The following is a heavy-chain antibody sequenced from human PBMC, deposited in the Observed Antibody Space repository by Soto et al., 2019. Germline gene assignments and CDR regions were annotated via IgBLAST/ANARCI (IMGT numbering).Heavy chain of an antibody. CDR2: ISYSGTI. V-gene: IGHV4-30-4*01. Sequence: TLSLTCIVSGASISSGDYYWSWVRQPPGKGLEWIGHISYSGTIDYSPSLKSRVTISLDTSKNQFSLNLNSVTAADTAVYYCVRALGSRFMEWPRFDPWGQGTLVTVS. D-gene: IGHD3-3*01. CDR3: VRALGSRFMEWPRFDP. J-gene: IGHJ5*02. CDR1: GASISSGDYY.